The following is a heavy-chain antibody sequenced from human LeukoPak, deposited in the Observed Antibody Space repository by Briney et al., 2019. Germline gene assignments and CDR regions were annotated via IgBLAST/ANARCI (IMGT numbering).Heavy chain of an antibody. CDR2: ISSSGTTI. CDR1: GFTFSSYE. J-gene: IGHJ4*02. V-gene: IGHV3-48*03. Sequence: GGSLRLSCAASGFTFSSYEINWVRQAPGRGLEWVSCISSSGTTIYYADSVKGRFSVSRDNAKNSVYLQMNSLRVEDTAVYYCGIGLIYYDTSGRNYWGQGTLVTVSS. CDR3: GIGLIYYDTSGRNY. D-gene: IGHD3-22*01.